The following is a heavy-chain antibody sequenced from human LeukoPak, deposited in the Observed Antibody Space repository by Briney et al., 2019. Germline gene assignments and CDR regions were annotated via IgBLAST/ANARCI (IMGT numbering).Heavy chain of an antibody. CDR2: IWYDGSIK. V-gene: IGHV3-33*01. D-gene: IGHD6-19*01. CDR3: ARGKIAVAGS. J-gene: IGHJ5*02. CDR1: GFTFTNYG. Sequence: GGSLRLSCAASGFTFTNYGMHWVRQAPGKGLEWVAVIWYDGSIKYYADSVKGRFTISRDNSKNTLYLQMNSLRAEDTAVYYCARGKIAVAGSWGQGTLVTVSS.